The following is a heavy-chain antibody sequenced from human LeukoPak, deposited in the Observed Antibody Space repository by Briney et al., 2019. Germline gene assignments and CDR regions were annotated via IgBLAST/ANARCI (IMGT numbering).Heavy chain of an antibody. V-gene: IGHV4-39*07. CDR2: IYHSGST. CDR1: GRSIRSCSYY. Sequence: PSETLSLTCTVCGRSIRSCSYYWGWIRQPPGKGLEWVGSIYHSGSTYYNPSLKSRVTISVDTSKNQFSLKLSSVTAADTAVYYCARDVPPYYDFWTERGAFDIWGQGTMVTVSS. J-gene: IGHJ3*02. D-gene: IGHD3-3*01. CDR3: ARDVPPYYDFWTERGAFDI.